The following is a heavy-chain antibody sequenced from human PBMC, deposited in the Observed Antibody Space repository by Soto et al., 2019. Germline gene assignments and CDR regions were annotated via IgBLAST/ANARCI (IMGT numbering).Heavy chain of an antibody. CDR1: GGSISTRGYY. Sequence: LSLTCTVSGGSISTRGYYWSWIRQHPGKGLEWIGYIYYSGSTYYNPSLKSRVTLSVDTSKNQFSLKLISVTAADTAVYYCARVGEIIGDYWGQGTLVTVSS. J-gene: IGHJ4*02. CDR2: IYYSGST. V-gene: IGHV4-31*03. D-gene: IGHD3-10*01. CDR3: ARVGEIIGDY.